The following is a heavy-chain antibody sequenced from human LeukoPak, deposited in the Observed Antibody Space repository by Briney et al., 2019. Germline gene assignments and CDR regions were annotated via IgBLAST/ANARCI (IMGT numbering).Heavy chain of an antibody. CDR3: ARDYCSSTSCLFDY. CDR1: GFTFSSYW. J-gene: IGHJ4*02. CDR2: IWNDGSNK. D-gene: IGHD2-2*01. Sequence: PGGSLRLSCAASGFTFSSYWMSWVRQAPGQGLEWVAVIWNDGSNKYYVDSVKGRFTISRDNSKNTLYLQMNSLRTEDTAVYYCARDYCSSTSCLFDYWGQGTLVTVSS. V-gene: IGHV3-33*08.